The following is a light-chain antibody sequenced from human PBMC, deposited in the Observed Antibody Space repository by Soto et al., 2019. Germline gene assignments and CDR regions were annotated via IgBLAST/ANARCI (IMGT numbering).Light chain of an antibody. V-gene: IGKV1-5*03. J-gene: IGKJ1*01. Sequence: DIQMTQSPSTLSASVGDRVTITCRASQSISSWLAWYQHQPGQAPKLLIYKATSFESGVPSRFSGSGSGTEFALSTSRLHPDDCAGDYCQQYNSYSRTFRRGTNVEIK. CDR2: KAT. CDR3: QQYNSYSRT. CDR1: QSISSW.